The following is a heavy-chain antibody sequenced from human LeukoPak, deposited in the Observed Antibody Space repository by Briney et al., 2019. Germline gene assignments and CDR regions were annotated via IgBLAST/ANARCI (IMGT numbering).Heavy chain of an antibody. J-gene: IGHJ4*02. CDR2: IRYDGSNK. CDR3: AKDKALGITIFGVVTAMDY. Sequence: GGSLRLSCAASGFTFSSYGMHWVRQAPAKGLEWVAFIRYDGSNKYYADSVKGRFTISRDNSKNTLYLQMNSLRAEDTAVYYCAKDKALGITIFGVVTAMDYWGQGTLVTVSS. V-gene: IGHV3-30*02. D-gene: IGHD3-3*01. CDR1: GFTFSSYG.